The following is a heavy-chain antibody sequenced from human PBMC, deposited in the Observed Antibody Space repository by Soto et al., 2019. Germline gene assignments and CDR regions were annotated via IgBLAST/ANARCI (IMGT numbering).Heavy chain of an antibody. V-gene: IGHV3-23*01. CDR3: AKARLLAGYYPPRDFDY. CDR2: ISTVANSF. D-gene: IGHD3-9*01. CDR1: GFTFSNHA. J-gene: IGHJ4*02. Sequence: PGGSLRLSCAASGFTFSNHAMSWVRQAPGKGLEWVSGISTVANSFYYADSVEGRFTISRDNSKNTLYLHMNSLRAEDTAVYYCAKARLLAGYYPPRDFDYWGQGTLVTVSS.